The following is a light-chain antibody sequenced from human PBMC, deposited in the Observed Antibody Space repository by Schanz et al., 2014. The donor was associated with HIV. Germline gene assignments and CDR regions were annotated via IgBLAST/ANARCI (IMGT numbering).Light chain of an antibody. CDR3: SSYTSSSTPWV. Sequence: QSALTQPPSASGSPGQSVTISCTGTSTDVDNYKYVSWYQQEPGKAPKLIIFEVSKRPSGVPDRFSGSKSGDTASLTISGLQAEDEADYYCSSYTSSSTPWVFGGGTKVTVL. V-gene: IGLV2-8*01. CDR1: STDVDNYKY. J-gene: IGLJ3*02. CDR2: EVS.